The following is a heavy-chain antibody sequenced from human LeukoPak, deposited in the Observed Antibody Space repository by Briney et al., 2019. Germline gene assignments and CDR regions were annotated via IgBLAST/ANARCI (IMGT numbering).Heavy chain of an antibody. D-gene: IGHD6-13*01. V-gene: IGHV4-39*01. CDR1: GGSISSSSYY. CDR2: IYYTGNT. J-gene: IGHJ3*02. CDR3: ARAWYSSSWYATLAFDI. Sequence: PSETLSLTCTVSGGSISSSSYYWGWIRQPPGKGLEWIGSIYYTGNTHYSPSLKTGITISVDTSTSQISLRLSSVTAADTAVYFCARAWYSSSWYATLAFDIWGQGTKVTVSS.